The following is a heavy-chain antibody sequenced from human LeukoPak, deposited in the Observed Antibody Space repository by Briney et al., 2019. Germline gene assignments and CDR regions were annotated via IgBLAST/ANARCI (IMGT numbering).Heavy chain of an antibody. CDR3: AKDNGVGATEIDY. Sequence: GGSLRLSCAASGFTFDDYAMHWVRHAPGKGLEGVSGISWNSGSIGYADSVKGQFTISRDNAKNSLYLQMNSLRAEDTALYYCAKDNGVGATEIDYWGQGTLVTVSS. CDR1: GFTFDDYA. J-gene: IGHJ4*02. V-gene: IGHV3-9*01. D-gene: IGHD1-26*01. CDR2: ISWNSGSI.